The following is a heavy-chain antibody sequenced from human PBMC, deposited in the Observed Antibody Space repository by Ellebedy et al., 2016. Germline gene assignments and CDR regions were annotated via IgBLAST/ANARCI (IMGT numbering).Heavy chain of an antibody. J-gene: IGHJ4*02. V-gene: IGHV4-38-2*02. CDR3: ARVGGSPQAVFDY. CDR2: MHQNGIT. D-gene: IGHD1-26*01. Sequence: SETLSLTCTVSGYSIRSGYYWGWIRQPPGKGLEWIGSMHQNGITYYNPSLNSRVAISIDTSKNQFSLRLSSMTAADTAVYYCARVGGSPQAVFDYWGQGALVTVSS. CDR1: GYSIRSGYY.